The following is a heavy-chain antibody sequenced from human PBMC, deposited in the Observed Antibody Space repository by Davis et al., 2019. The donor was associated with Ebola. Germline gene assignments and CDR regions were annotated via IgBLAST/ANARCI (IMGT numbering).Heavy chain of an antibody. CDR3: ARERRCSGGSCYPRGYFDY. Sequence: PGGSLRLSCAASGFTFSSYGMHWVRQAPGKGLEWVAVIWYDGSNKYYADSVKGRFTISRDNAKNSLYLQMNSLRDEDTAVYYCARERRCSGGSCYPRGYFDYWGQGTLVTVSS. J-gene: IGHJ4*02. V-gene: IGHV3-33*01. CDR1: GFTFSSYG. D-gene: IGHD2-15*01. CDR2: IWYDGSNK.